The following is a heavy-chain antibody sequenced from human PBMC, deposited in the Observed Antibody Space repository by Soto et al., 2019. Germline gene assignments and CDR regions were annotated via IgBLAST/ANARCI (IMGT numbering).Heavy chain of an antibody. Sequence: QVQLVQSGAEVKKPGSSVKVSCKASGGTFRSYSISWVRQAPGQGLEWMGGIIPIFDITKYAQKFQGRVTLTADESTSTAYMELSSLGSDDTAVYYCARPDEGGYSSNHHYYYALDVWGQGTTVTV. V-gene: IGHV1-69*01. CDR1: GGTFRSYS. CDR2: IIPIFDIT. J-gene: IGHJ6*02. CDR3: ARPDEGGYSSNHHYYYALDV. D-gene: IGHD3-22*01.